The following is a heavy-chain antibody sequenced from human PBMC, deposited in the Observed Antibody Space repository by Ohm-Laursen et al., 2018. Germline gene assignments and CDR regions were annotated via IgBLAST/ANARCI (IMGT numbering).Heavy chain of an antibody. D-gene: IGHD1-26*01. CDR3: ARDSGSYLDY. CDR1: GFSFSDYF. J-gene: IGHJ4*02. CDR2: IDISGTII. V-gene: IGHV3-11*01. Sequence: SLRLSCAAFGFSFSDYFMSWIRQAPGKGLEWLAYIDISGTIIYYADSVKGRFTISRDNARNSLYLQMNSLRAEDTAVYYCARDSGSYLDYWGQGTLVTVSS.